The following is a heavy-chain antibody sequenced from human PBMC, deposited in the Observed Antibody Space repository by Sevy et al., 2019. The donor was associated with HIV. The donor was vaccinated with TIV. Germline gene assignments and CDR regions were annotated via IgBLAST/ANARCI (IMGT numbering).Heavy chain of an antibody. CDR1: GFDVSNNY. V-gene: IGHV3-53*01. Sequence: GGCLRLSCAGSGFDVSNNYMSWVRQAPGKGLEWVSIIYSSGTTYYVDSVKGRFTISRDKSKNTVYLQMSSLRADDTAFYHCARDYSRRPGWFDPWGQGTLVTVSS. J-gene: IGHJ5*02. CDR3: ARDYSRRPGWFDP. D-gene: IGHD6-13*01. CDR2: IYSSGTT.